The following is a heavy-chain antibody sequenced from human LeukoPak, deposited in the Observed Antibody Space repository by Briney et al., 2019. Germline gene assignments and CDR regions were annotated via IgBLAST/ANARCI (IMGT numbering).Heavy chain of an antibody. Sequence: GGSLRLSCTASGFTFSNYAMSWVRQAPGKGREWVSAIRGGGADTFYADSVKGRFTISRDNSKNTLSLQMNSLRAEDTAVYYCAKGASRDPGSSRGAFDYWGQGTLVTVSS. J-gene: IGHJ4*02. V-gene: IGHV3-23*01. CDR1: GFTFSNYA. D-gene: IGHD5-24*01. CDR2: IRGGGADT. CDR3: AKGASRDPGSSRGAFDY.